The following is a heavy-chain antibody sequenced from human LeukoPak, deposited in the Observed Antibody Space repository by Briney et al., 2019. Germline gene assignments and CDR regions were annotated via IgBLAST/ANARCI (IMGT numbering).Heavy chain of an antibody. CDR2: IYYSGST. V-gene: IGHV4-39*02. D-gene: IGHD5-18*01. CDR3: AREWGGYSDGHFDY. CDR1: SGSISNSSYY. J-gene: IGHJ4*02. Sequence: SETLSLTCTVSSGSISNSSYYWGWIRQPPGKGLQWVGSIYYSGSTYYHPSLKSRVTISVDTSKNQFSLKLSSVTAADTALYYCAREWGGYSDGHFDYWGQGTLVTVSS.